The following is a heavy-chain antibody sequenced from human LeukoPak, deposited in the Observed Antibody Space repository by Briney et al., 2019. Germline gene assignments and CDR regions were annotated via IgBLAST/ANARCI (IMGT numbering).Heavy chain of an antibody. V-gene: IGHV3-33*01. CDR3: ARDHLFGLYYFDY. CDR2: IWYDGSNK. D-gene: IGHD3-10*01. Sequence: GGSLRLSCAASGFTFSSYGMHWVRQAPGKGLEWVAVIWYDGSNKYYADSVKGRFTISRDNSKNTLYLQMNSLRAEDTAVYYCARDHLFGLYYFDYWGQGTLVTVSS. CDR1: GFTFSSYG. J-gene: IGHJ4*02.